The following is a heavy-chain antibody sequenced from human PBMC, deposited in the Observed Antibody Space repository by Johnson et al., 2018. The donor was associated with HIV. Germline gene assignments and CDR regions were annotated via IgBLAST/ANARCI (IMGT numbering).Heavy chain of an antibody. V-gene: IGHV3-30-3*01. J-gene: IGHJ3*02. CDR2: ISYDGSNK. CDR1: GFTFSSYA. D-gene: IGHD3-16*01. Sequence: QVQLVESGGGVVQPGESLRLSCAASGFTFSSYAMHWVRQAPGKGLEWVAVISYDGSNKYYADSVQGRFTISRDNSKNTLYLQMNSLRTDDTAIYYCASSPAWNYVDAFDIWGQGTMVTVSS. CDR3: ASSPAWNYVDAFDI.